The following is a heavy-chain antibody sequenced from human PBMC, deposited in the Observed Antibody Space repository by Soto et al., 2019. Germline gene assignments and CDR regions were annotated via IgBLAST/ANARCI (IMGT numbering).Heavy chain of an antibody. J-gene: IGHJ5*02. Sequence: PSETLSLTCAVSGYSNSSGYYWGWIRQPPGKGLEWFGSIYHSGSTYYNPSLKSRVTISVDTSKNQFSLKLSSVTAADTAVYYCARGSSRSYFDWLLGAHWFDPWGQGTLVTVS. CDR1: GYSNSSGYY. CDR3: ARGSSRSYFDWLLGAHWFDP. CDR2: IYHSGST. D-gene: IGHD3-9*01. V-gene: IGHV4-38-2*01.